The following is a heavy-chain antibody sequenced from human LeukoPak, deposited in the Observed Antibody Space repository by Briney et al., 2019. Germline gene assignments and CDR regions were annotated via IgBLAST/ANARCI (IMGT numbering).Heavy chain of an antibody. CDR2: IYYSGST. CDR1: GGSISSSGYY. CDR3: ATHYGSGSYYFDY. J-gene: IGHJ4*02. D-gene: IGHD3-10*01. Sequence: SETLSLTCTVSGGSISSSGYYWGWIRQPPGKGLEWIGSIYYSGSTYYNPSLKSRVTISVDTSKNQFSLKLSSVTAADTAVYYCATHYGSGSYYFDYWGQGTLVTVSS. V-gene: IGHV4-39*01.